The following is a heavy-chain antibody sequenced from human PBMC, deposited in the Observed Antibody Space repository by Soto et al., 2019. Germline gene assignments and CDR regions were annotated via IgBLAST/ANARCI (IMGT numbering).Heavy chain of an antibody. V-gene: IGHV4-30-4*01. CDR2: IYYSGRT. CDR1: GGSISSGAYY. J-gene: IGHJ4*02. CDR3: ARIPTYYFGSGTYEFDY. D-gene: IGHD3-10*01. Sequence: PSETLSLTCTVSGGSISSGAYYWSWIRQPPGKGLEWIGYIYYSGRTYYNPSLKSRVTISEDTSKNQFSLKLTSVTAADTAVYYCARIPTYYFGSGTYEFDYWGQGTLVT.